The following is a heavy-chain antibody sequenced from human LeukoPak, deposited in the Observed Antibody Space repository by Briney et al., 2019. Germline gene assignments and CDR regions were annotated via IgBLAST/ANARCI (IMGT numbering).Heavy chain of an antibody. CDR1: GFTFSGYA. Sequence: PGGSLRLSCSASGFTFSGYAMHWVRQAPGKGLGYVSAIISNGESTYYSDSVKDRFTISRDNSKNTLYLQMSSLRPEDTAVYYCVKSASTWYLFDYWGQGTLVTVSS. V-gene: IGHV3-64*03. J-gene: IGHJ4*01. D-gene: IGHD6-13*01. CDR3: VKSASTWYLFDY. CDR2: IISNGEST.